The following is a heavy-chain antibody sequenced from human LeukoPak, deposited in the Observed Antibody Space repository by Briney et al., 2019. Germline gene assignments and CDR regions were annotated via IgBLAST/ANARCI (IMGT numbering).Heavy chain of an antibody. CDR1: GFTLSSYA. CDR3: AKAPVTTCKGAFCYPFDY. Sequence: GGSLRLSCAASGFTLSSYAMSWVRQAPGKGLEWVSAISDTGNTYHADSAKGRFTISRDSSKNTLFLQMNRLRPEDAAVYYCAKAPVTTCKGAFCYPFDYWGLGTLVTVSS. J-gene: IGHJ4*02. V-gene: IGHV3-23*01. D-gene: IGHD3-3*02. CDR2: ISDTGNT.